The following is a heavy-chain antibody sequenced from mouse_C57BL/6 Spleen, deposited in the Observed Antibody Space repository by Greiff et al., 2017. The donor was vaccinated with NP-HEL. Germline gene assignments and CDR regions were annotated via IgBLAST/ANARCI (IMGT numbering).Heavy chain of an antibody. V-gene: IGHV1-64*01. D-gene: IGHD1-1*01. Sequence: VQLQQPGAELVKPGASVKLSCKASGYTFPSYWMHWVKQRPGQGLEWIGMIPPNSGSTNYNEKFKSKATLTVDKSSRTAYMQLSSLTSEDAAVYYCARSDYYGSSYWYFEVWGTGTTVTVSS. CDR3: ARSDYYGSSYWYFEV. CDR2: IPPNSGST. CDR1: GYTFPSYW. J-gene: IGHJ1*03.